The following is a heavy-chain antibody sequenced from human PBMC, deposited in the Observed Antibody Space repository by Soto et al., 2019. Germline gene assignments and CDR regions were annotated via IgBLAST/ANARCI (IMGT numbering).Heavy chain of an antibody. CDR3: ARDPIGRYYGSGSPPYYFDY. CDR1: GFTFSSYG. D-gene: IGHD3-10*01. Sequence: HPGGSLRLSCAASGFTFSSYGMHWVRQAPGKGLEWVAVIWYDGSNKYYADSVKGRFTISRDNSKNTLYLQMNSLRAEDTAVYYCARDPIGRYYGSGSPPYYFDYWGQGTLVTVSS. V-gene: IGHV3-33*01. J-gene: IGHJ4*02. CDR2: IWYDGSNK.